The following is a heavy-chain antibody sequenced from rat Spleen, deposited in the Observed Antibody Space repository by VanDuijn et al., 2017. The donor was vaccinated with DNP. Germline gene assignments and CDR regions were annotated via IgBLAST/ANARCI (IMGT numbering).Heavy chain of an antibody. D-gene: IGHD1-9*01. J-gene: IGHJ1*01. CDR2: ISYDGSST. CDR3: ARRRGYYGYTYDVWYFDF. Sequence: EVQLVESGGGLVQPGRSLKLSCAASGFTFSNYGMAWVRQAPTKGLEWVATISYDGSSTYYRDSVKGRFTISRDNAKSTLYLQMDSLRSEDTATYYCARRRGYYGYTYDVWYFDFWGPGTMVTVSS. CDR1: GFTFSNYG. V-gene: IGHV5-29*01.